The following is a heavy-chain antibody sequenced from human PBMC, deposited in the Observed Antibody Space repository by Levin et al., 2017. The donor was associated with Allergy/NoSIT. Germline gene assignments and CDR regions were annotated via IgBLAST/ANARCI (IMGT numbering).Heavy chain of an antibody. D-gene: IGHD5-12*01. J-gene: IGHJ6*02. Sequence: SQTPSLTCSVSGGSVRRGTYYWSWIRRPPGKGLEWIGYINYRGVTQYNPSLKSRVTLSVDKSKNESSLKVTSVTAADTAVYYCARNRIIVAGGNDYYYGMDVWGQGTTVTVSS. CDR1: GGSVRRGTYY. V-gene: IGHV4-61*01. CDR3: ARNRIIVAGGNDYYYGMDV. CDR2: INYRGVT.